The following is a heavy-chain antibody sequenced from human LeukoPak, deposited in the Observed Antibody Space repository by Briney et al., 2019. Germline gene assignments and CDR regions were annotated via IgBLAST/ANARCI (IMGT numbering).Heavy chain of an antibody. CDR1: GFTFSSYW. V-gene: IGHV3-7*03. D-gene: IGHD3-10*01. Sequence: PGGSLRLSCAASGFTFSSYWMSWVRQAPGKGLEWVANIKQDGSEKYYADSVKGRFTISRDNAKNSLYLQMNSLRAEDTAVYYCAREVSYYYGSGSYYKSNYFDYWGQGTLVTVSS. J-gene: IGHJ4*02. CDR2: IKQDGSEK. CDR3: AREVSYYYGSGSYYKSNYFDY.